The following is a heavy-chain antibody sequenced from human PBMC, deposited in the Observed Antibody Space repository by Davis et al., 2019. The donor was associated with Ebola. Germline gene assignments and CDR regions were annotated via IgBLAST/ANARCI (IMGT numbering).Heavy chain of an antibody. D-gene: IGHD4-17*01. Sequence: PGGSLRLSCTVSSDSFPSYYWSWIRQPPGKGLEWIGYIEHHGRTEYIPSLNNRVTISLDTSKYQFSLKLSSVTAADTAVYYCARGVYGAYFDSWGQGALVTVSS. V-gene: IGHV4-59*01. CDR1: SDSFPSYY. CDR3: ARGVYGAYFDS. J-gene: IGHJ4*02. CDR2: IEHHGRT.